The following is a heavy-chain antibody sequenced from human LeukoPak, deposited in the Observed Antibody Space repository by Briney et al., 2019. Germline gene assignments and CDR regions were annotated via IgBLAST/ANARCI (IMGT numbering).Heavy chain of an antibody. CDR2: IWYDGSDE. Sequence: GGSLRLSCAASGFTFSSHGMHWVRQAPGKGLEWVSIIWYDGSDEYYADSVKGRFTISRDNPKNTLYLQMNSLRAEDTAVYYCARDGGYHTSGPFDYWGQGTLVTVSS. D-gene: IGHD3-22*01. V-gene: IGHV3-33*01. J-gene: IGHJ4*02. CDR1: GFTFSSHG. CDR3: ARDGGYHTSGPFDY.